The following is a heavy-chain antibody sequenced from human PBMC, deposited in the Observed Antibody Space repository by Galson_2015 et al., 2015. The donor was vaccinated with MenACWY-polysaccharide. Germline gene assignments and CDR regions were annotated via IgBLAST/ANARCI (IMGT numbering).Heavy chain of an antibody. CDR1: AFTFSSYA. V-gene: IGHV3-23*01. Sequence: SLRLSCAASAFTFSSYAMTWVRQAPGKGPEWVSGISGSGGSTYYADSVKGRFTISRDNSKNTLYLQMNSLRAEDTAVYYCAKNPKYAAAATGSYFDYWGQGTLVTVSS. D-gene: IGHD6-13*01. CDR2: ISGSGGST. CDR3: AKNPKYAAAATGSYFDY. J-gene: IGHJ4*02.